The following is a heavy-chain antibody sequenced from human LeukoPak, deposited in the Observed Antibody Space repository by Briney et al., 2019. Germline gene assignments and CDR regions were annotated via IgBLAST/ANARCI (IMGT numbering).Heavy chain of an antibody. CDR1: GDSINRRSYY. J-gene: IGHJ6*03. D-gene: IGHD3-10*01. CDR2: ISFGGDT. Sequence: PSETLSLTCTVSGDSINRRSYYWAWIRQPPGKRLEWIGSISFGGDTDHNPSLRSRVTITEDMSKNHFSLRLTSVTAADKAVYYCASMSRGVILGPNYYSYYMDVWGEGATVIVSS. CDR3: ASMSRGVILGPNYYSYYMDV. V-gene: IGHV4-39*02.